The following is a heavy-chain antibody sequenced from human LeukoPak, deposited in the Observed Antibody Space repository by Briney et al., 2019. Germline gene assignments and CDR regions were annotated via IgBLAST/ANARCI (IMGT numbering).Heavy chain of an antibody. CDR1: GFTFSSYE. J-gene: IGHJ4*02. CDR3: ARGIPELGIDFDY. V-gene: IGHV3-48*03. Sequence: PGGSLRLSCAASGFTFSSYEMNWVRQAPGKGLEWVSYISSSGSTIYYADSVKGRFTISRDNAKNSLYLRMNSLRAEDTAVYYCARGIPELGIDFDYWGQGTLVTVSS. CDR2: ISSSGSTI. D-gene: IGHD7-27*01.